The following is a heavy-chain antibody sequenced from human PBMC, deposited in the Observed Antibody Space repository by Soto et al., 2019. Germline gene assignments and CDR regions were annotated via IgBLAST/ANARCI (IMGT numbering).Heavy chain of an antibody. V-gene: IGHV1-18*04. CDR2: ISAYNGNT. D-gene: IGHD6-19*01. Sequence: ASVKVSCKASGYTFTSYGISWVRQAPGQGLEWMGWISAYNGNTNYAQKLQGRVTMTTDTSTSTAYMELRSLRSDDTAVYYCARGNSSGWYASYCFDPCGQRTLVTVSS. J-gene: IGHJ5*02. CDR3: ARGNSSGWYASYCFDP. CDR1: GYTFTSYG.